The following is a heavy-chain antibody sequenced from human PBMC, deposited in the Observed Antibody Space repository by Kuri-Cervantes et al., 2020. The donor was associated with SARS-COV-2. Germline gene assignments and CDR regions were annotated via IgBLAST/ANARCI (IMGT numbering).Heavy chain of an antibody. CDR3: ARVTTGTLDY. V-gene: IGHV6-1*01. CDR1: GDSVSSNSAG. Sequence: SETLSLTCAISGDSVSSNSAGWNWIRQSPSRGLEWLRRTYYRSKWYHDYAVSVKSRIIINPDTSKNQFSLQLSSVTPEDTAVYYCARVTTGTLDYWGQGTLVSVSS. D-gene: IGHD1-1*01. CDR2: TYYRSKWYH. J-gene: IGHJ4*02.